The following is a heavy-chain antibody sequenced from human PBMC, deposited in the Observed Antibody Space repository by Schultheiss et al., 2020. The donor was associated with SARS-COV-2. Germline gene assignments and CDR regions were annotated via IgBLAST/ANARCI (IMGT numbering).Heavy chain of an antibody. D-gene: IGHD3-22*01. CDR3: AALWGSGYYGY. CDR1: GFTFSDHY. CDR2: TSHKTDSYTT. J-gene: IGHJ4*02. V-gene: IGHV3-72*01. Sequence: GGSLRLSCAASGFTFSDHYMDWVRQAPGKGLEWVGRTSHKTDSYTTEYSASVKGRFTISRDDSKNSLFLQMNSLKTEDTAVYYCAALWGSGYYGYWGQGTLLTVSS.